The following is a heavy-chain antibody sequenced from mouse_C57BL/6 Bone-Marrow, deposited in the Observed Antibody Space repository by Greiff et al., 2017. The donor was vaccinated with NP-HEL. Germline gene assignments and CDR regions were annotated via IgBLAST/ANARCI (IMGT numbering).Heavy chain of an antibody. V-gene: IGHV10-1*01. CDR2: IRSKSNNYAT. J-gene: IGHJ2*01. Sequence: DVQLVESGGGLVQPKGSLKLSCAASGFSFNTYAMNWVRQAPGKGLEWVARIRSKSNNYATYYADSVKDRFTISRDDSESMLYLQMNNLKTEDTAMYYCVRQGNYYGSSLDYWGQGTTLTVSS. D-gene: IGHD1-1*01. CDR3: VRQGNYYGSSLDY. CDR1: GFSFNTYA.